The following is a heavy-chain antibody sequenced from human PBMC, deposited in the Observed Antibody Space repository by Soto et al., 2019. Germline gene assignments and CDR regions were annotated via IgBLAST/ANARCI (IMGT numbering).Heavy chain of an antibody. Sequence: EVQLVESGGVVVQPGGSLRLSCAASGFTFDDYTMHWVRQAPGKGLEWVSLISWDGGSTYYADSVKGRFTISRDNSKNSLYLQMNSLRTEDTALYYCAKDIADVDTAMVHDAFDIWGQGTMVTVSS. D-gene: IGHD5-18*01. J-gene: IGHJ3*02. CDR2: ISWDGGST. CDR3: AKDIADVDTAMVHDAFDI. V-gene: IGHV3-43*01. CDR1: GFTFDDYT.